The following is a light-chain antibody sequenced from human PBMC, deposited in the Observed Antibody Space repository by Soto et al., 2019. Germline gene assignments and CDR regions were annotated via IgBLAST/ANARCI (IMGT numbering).Light chain of an antibody. CDR3: NSYTSSSVV. J-gene: IGLJ2*01. V-gene: IGLV2-14*01. CDR1: SSDVGGYNY. Sequence: QSVLTQPASVSGSPGQSITISCTGTSSDVGGYNYVSWYQQHRGKAPKLIIYEVTYRPSGVSNRFSGSKSGNTASLTISGLQAEDEADYYCNSYTSSSVVFGGGTKVTVL. CDR2: EVT.